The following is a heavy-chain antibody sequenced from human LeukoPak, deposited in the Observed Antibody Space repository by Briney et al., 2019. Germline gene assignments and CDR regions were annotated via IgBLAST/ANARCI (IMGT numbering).Heavy chain of an antibody. D-gene: IGHD1-1*01. Sequence: SETLSLTCAVYGGPFSGYYWSWIRQPPGKGLEWIGEINHSGSTNYNPSLKSRITISIDTSKNQFSLKLSSVTAADTAVYYCARGRTTGDYWGQGTLVTVSS. CDR1: GGPFSGYY. CDR3: ARGRTTGDY. V-gene: IGHV4-34*01. J-gene: IGHJ4*02. CDR2: INHSGST.